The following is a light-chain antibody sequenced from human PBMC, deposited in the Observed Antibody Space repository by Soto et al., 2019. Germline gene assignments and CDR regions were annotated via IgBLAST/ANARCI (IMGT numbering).Light chain of an antibody. V-gene: IGLV1-51*01. CDR1: SSNIGNNY. CDR3: GTWNSSLSAVV. J-gene: IGLJ2*01. Sequence: QSVLTQPPSVSAAPGQKVTISCSGSSSNIGNNYVSWYQQLPGTAPKLLIYDNNKRPSGIPDRFSGSKSGTSATLGITGRQTGDEADYYGGTWNSSLSAVVFGGGTKVTVL. CDR2: DNN.